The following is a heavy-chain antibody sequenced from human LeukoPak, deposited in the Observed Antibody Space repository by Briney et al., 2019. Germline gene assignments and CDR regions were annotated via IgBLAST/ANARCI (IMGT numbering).Heavy chain of an antibody. CDR2: IYYSGSI. D-gene: IGHD3-10*01. Sequence: SETLCLTCTVPGDSISSSRYYWGWIRQPPGKGLGWIGSIYYSGSIWYHPSLKSRFTISVDTSKNQFSLKLNTVTAADTAVYYCARASGTYCYGSGSQLDYWGQGTLVTVSS. J-gene: IGHJ4*02. CDR1: GDSISSSRYY. CDR3: ARASGTYCYGSGSQLDY. V-gene: IGHV4-39*07.